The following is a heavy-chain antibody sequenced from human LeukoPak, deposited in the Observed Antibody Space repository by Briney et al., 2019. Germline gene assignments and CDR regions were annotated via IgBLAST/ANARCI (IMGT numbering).Heavy chain of an antibody. CDR2: MNPNSGNT. V-gene: IGHV1-8*01. Sequence: ASVKVSCKASGYTFTSYDFNWVRQATGQGLEWMGWMNPNSGNTGYAQKFQGRVTMTRNTSISTAYMELSSLRSEDTAVYYCARVQQWLVRRDFDYWGQGTLVTVSS. J-gene: IGHJ4*02. CDR3: ARVQQWLVRRDFDY. CDR1: GYTFTSYD. D-gene: IGHD6-19*01.